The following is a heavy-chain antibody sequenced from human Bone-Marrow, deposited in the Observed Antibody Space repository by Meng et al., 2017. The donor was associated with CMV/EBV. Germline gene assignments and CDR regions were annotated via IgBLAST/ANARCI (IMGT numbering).Heavy chain of an antibody. J-gene: IGHJ5*02. CDR1: GFTFSRYW. CDR3: AGPLPSGSFWFDP. CDR2: ISRSSTI. Sequence: GGSLRLSGGASGFTFSRYWMTWVRQAPGKGLEWVSYISRSSTIYYADSVKGRFTISRDNAQNSLYLQMNSLRAEDTAVYYCAGPLPSGSFWFDPWGQGTLVTVSS. D-gene: IGHD1-26*01. V-gene: IGHV3-48*04.